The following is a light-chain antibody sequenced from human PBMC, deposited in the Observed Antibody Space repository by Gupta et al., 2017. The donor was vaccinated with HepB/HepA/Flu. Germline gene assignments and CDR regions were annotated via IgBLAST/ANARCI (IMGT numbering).Light chain of an antibody. CDR1: SSDVGSYNL. CDR3: CSYAGS. V-gene: IGLV2-23*02. CDR2: EFS. Sequence: PGQPITISCTGTSSDVGSYNLVSWYQQHPGKAPKLMIYEFSKRPSGVSTRVSGSKSGNTASLTTSGLQAEDESYYNCCSYAGSFGGGTKLTVL. J-gene: IGLJ2*01.